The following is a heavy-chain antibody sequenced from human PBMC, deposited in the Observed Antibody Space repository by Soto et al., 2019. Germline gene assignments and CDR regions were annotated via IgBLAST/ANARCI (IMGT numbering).Heavy chain of an antibody. D-gene: IGHD5-12*01. V-gene: IGHV1-24*01. CDR2: FDPEDGET. CDR3: ATILMVVATIHAFDI. J-gene: IGHJ3*02. Sequence: ASVQVSGELSGYILSELSMHWVRQAPGKGLEWMGGFDPEDGETIYAQKFQGRVTMTDDTSTDTAYMELSSLRSEDTAVYYCATILMVVATIHAFDIWGQGTMVTVAS. CDR1: GYILSELS.